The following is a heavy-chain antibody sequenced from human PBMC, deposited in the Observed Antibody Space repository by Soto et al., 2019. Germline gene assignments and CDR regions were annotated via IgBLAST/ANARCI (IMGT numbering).Heavy chain of an antibody. CDR3: TTDSVSYGYGPEDAFDI. D-gene: IGHD3-16*01. V-gene: IGHV5-51*01. CDR1: GYSLTTYW. Sequence: GESLKISCKGSGYSLTTYWIGWVRQMPEKGLEWMGTIHTGDSDARYSPSFQGQVTISADKSTNTLYLQMNSLKTEDAAVYYCTTDSVSYGYGPEDAFDIWGQGTMVTVSS. CDR2: IHTGDSDA. J-gene: IGHJ3*02.